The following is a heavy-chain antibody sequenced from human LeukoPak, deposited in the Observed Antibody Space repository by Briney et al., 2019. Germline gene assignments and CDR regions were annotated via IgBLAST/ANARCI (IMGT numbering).Heavy chain of an antibody. V-gene: IGHV3-11*01. CDR3: ARAENYGGNGY. CDR2: ISSSGSTI. CDR1: GSTFSDYY. Sequence: GGSLRLSCAASGSTFSDYYMSWIRQAPGKGLEWVSYISSSGSTIYYADSVKGRFTISRDNAKNSLYLQMNSLRAEDTALYHCARAENYGGNGYWGQGTLVTVSS. J-gene: IGHJ4*02. D-gene: IGHD4-23*01.